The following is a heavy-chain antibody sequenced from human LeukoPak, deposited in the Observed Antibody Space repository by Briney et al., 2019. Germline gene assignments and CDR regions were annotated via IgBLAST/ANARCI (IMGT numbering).Heavy chain of an antibody. V-gene: IGHV3-7*01. J-gene: IGHJ4*02. CDR3: AKDPQNSSGYHYVY. D-gene: IGHD3-22*01. Sequence: GGSLRLSCAASGFTFSRYWMSWVRQAPGKGLEWVANIKQDGSQKSYVDSVKGRFTISRDNSKNTLYLQMNSLRAEDTAVYYCAKDPQNSSGYHYVYWGQGTLVTVSS. CDR1: GFTFSRYW. CDR2: IKQDGSQK.